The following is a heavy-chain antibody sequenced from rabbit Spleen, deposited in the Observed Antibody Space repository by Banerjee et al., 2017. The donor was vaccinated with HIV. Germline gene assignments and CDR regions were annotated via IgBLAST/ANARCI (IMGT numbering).Heavy chain of an antibody. V-gene: IGHV1S47*01. J-gene: IGHJ4*01. Sequence: QEQVVESGGGLVQPGGSLKLSCKASAFDFSSGGVSWVRQAPGKGLEWIGYIDPVFGSTDYASWVNGRFTISSHNAQNTVSLQMNSLTAADTATYFCVRDLAGVIGWNFNLWGPGTLVTVS. D-gene: IGHD4-1*01. CDR3: VRDLAGVIGWNFNL. CDR2: IDPVFGST. CDR1: AFDFSSGG.